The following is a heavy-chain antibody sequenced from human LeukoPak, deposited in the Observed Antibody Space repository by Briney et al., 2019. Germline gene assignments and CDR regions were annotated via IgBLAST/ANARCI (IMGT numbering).Heavy chain of an antibody. CDR2: ISSSGSTI. Sequence: GGSLRLSCAASGFTFSSYVMNWVRQAPGKGLEWVSYISSSGSTIYYADSVKGRFTISRDNAKNSLYLQMNSLRAEDTAVYYCAELGITMIGGVWGKGTTVTISS. V-gene: IGHV3-48*03. D-gene: IGHD3-10*02. CDR3: AELGITMIGGV. CDR1: GFTFSSYV. J-gene: IGHJ6*04.